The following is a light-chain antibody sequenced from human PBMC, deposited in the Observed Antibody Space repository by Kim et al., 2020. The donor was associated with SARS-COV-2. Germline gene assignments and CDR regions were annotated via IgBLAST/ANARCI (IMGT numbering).Light chain of an antibody. CDR2: KAS. Sequence: DVQMTQSPSTLSVSVGDRVTITCRASRSIGSWLAWYQQKPGKAPKLLIYKASSLESGVPSRFSGSGSGTDFTLTISSLQPDDFATYHYQQYDRFWTFGQGTKLEI. J-gene: IGKJ1*01. CDR3: QQYDRFWT. V-gene: IGKV1-5*03. CDR1: RSIGSW.